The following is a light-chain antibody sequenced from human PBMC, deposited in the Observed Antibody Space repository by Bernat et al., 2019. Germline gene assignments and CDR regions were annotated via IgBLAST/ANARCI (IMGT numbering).Light chain of an antibody. CDR3: SSYTASSTLV. Sequence: QSALTQPASVSGSPGQSITISCTGTSSDVGGYNYVCWYQQHPGKAPKLMIYDVSDRPSGVSNRFSCSKSGNTASLTISGLQAEDEADYYCSSYTASSTLVFGGGTKLTVL. CDR2: DVS. J-gene: IGLJ3*02. CDR1: SSDVGGYNY. V-gene: IGLV2-14*01.